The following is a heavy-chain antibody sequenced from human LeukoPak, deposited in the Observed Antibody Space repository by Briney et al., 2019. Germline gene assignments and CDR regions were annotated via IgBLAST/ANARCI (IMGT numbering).Heavy chain of an antibody. D-gene: IGHD1-14*01. V-gene: IGHV3-33*01. Sequence: PGGSLRLSCAASGFTFSSYGMHWVRQAPGKGLEWVAVIWYDGSNKYYADSVKGRFTISRDNSKNTLYLQMNSLRAEDTAVYYCAREAEYYYYYMDVWGKGTTVTVPS. CDR1: GFTFSSYG. CDR3: AREAEYYYYYMDV. J-gene: IGHJ6*03. CDR2: IWYDGSNK.